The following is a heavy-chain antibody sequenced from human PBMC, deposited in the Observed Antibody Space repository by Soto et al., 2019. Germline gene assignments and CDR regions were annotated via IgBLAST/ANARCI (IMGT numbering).Heavy chain of an antibody. J-gene: IGHJ3*02. D-gene: IGHD2-2*01. CDR3: AREYCSSTSCYDARGAFDI. V-gene: IGHV3-7*01. Sequence: GGSLRLSCAASGSTFSSYWMSWVRQAPGKGLEWVANIKQDGSEKYYVDSVKGRFTISRDNAKNSLYLQMNSLRAEDTAVYYCAREYCSSTSCYDARGAFDIWGQGTMVTVSS. CDR1: GSTFSSYW. CDR2: IKQDGSEK.